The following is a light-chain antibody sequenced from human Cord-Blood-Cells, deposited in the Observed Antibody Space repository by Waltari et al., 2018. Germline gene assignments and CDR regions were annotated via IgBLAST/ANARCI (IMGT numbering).Light chain of an antibody. V-gene: IGLV2-14*01. Sequence: QSALTQPASVSGSPGQSITISCPGTSSDVGGYNHVSWYQQHPANAPKLMIYDVSKRPSGVSNRFSGSKSGNTASLTISGLQAEDEADYYCSSYTSSSTWVFGGGTKLTVL. J-gene: IGLJ3*02. CDR1: SSDVGGYNH. CDR3: SSYTSSSTWV. CDR2: DVS.